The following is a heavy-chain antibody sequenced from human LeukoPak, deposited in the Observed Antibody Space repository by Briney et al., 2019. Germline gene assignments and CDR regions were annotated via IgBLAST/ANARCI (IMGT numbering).Heavy chain of an antibody. V-gene: IGHV6-1*01. CDR1: GDSVSSNSAA. Sequence: SQTLSLTCAISGDSVSSNSAAWNWIRQSPSRGLEWLGRTYYRSKWYNDYAVSVKSRITINPDTSKNQFSLQLNSVTPEDTAVYYFSRQKPAYDILTGYYPYWGQGTLVTVSS. CDR2: TYYRSKWYN. J-gene: IGHJ4*02. CDR3: SRQKPAYDILTGYYPY. D-gene: IGHD3-9*01.